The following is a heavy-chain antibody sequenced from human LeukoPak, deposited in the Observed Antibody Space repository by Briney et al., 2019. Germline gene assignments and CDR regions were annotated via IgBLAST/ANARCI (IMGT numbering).Heavy chain of an antibody. V-gene: IGHV4-59*08. CDR2: IYHSGHT. J-gene: IGHJ5*02. Sequence: SETLSLTCTVSGASVSSDYWSWIRQSPGKGLEWIGYIYHSGHTMSNPSLKSRVPLSLDTSNNQFSLKLSSVTAADTAVYYCARHPFQYPFDHWGQGTVVSVSS. CDR1: GASVSSDY. D-gene: IGHD2/OR15-2a*01. CDR3: ARHPFQYPFDH.